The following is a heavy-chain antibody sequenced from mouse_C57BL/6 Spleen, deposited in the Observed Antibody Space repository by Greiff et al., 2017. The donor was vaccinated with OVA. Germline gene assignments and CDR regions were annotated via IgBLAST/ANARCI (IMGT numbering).Heavy chain of an antibody. D-gene: IGHD2-2*01. CDR2: IWTGGGT. CDR3: ARERIYYGSWYFDV. Sequence: VQLVESGPGLVAPSQSLSITCTVSGFSLTSYAISWVRQPPGKGLEWLGVIWTGGGTNYNSALKSRLSISKDNSKSQVFLKMNSLQTDDTARYYCARERIYYGSWYFDVWGTGTTVTVSS. V-gene: IGHV2-9-1*01. J-gene: IGHJ1*03. CDR1: GFSLTSYA.